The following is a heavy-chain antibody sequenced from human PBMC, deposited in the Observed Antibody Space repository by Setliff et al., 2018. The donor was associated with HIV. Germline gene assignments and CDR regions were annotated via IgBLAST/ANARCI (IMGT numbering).Heavy chain of an antibody. J-gene: IGHJ4*02. V-gene: IGHV4-61*05. D-gene: IGHD3-22*01. Sequence: SETLSLTCTVSGGSITRTPYYWGWIRQPPGKGLEWIGHIYTSGSTNYNPSLKSRVTISVDTSKNQFSLKMSSVTAADTAVYYCARAPGAYYYDSSGYPIGIRFDYWGQGTLVTVSS. CDR2: IYTSGST. CDR1: GGSITRTPYY. CDR3: ARAPGAYYYDSSGYPIGIRFDY.